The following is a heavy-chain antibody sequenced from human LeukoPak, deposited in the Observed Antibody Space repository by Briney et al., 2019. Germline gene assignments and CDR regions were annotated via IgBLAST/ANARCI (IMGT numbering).Heavy chain of an antibody. CDR3: ITGDYDFWSGFYSPNHYFDY. V-gene: IGHV3-15*01. Sequence: GSLRLSCAAPGFTFTSAWMSWVRQAPGKGLEWVGRIKGETAAGAPDYLASVKGRFNISRDDSKNTLFLQKNSLKTEDTAVYYCITGDYDFWSGFYSPNHYFDYWGQGTLVTVSS. D-gene: IGHD3-3*01. J-gene: IGHJ4*02. CDR2: IKGETAAGAP. CDR1: GFTFTSAW.